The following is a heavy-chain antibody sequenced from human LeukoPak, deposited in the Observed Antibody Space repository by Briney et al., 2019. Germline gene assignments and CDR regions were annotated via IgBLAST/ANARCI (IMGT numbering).Heavy chain of an antibody. CDR3: ARSTYLDY. V-gene: IGHV4-61*02. D-gene: IGHD2-2*01. CDR1: GGSISSGSYY. J-gene: IGHJ4*02. Sequence: SQTLSLTCTVSGGSISSGSYYWSWIRQPAGKGLEWIGRIYTSGSTNYNPSLKSRVTISVDTSKNQFSLKLSSVTAAGTAVYYCARSTYLDYWGQGTLVTVSS. CDR2: IYTSGST.